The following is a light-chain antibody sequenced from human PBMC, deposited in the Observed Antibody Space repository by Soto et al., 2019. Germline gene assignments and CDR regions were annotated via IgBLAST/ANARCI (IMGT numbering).Light chain of an antibody. CDR1: SSDVGGYNY. CDR3: SSYTSSSPLV. Sequence: QSALTQPASVSGSPGQSITISCTGTSSDVGGYNYVSWYQQHPGKAPKLMIYDVSNRPSGVSSRFSGSKSGITASLTISGLQAEDEADYYCSSYTSSSPLVFGTGTKLTVL. V-gene: IGLV2-14*01. CDR2: DVS. J-gene: IGLJ1*01.